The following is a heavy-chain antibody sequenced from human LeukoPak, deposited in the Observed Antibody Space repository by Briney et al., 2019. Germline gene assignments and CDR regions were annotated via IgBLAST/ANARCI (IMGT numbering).Heavy chain of an antibody. CDR2: ISTYNGNT. CDR3: ARVGADCGGGSCYEDYFDY. V-gene: IGHV1-18*01. D-gene: IGHD2-15*01. Sequence: GASVKVSCKASGYTFTNYGISWVRQAPGQGLEWMGWISTYNGNTNYAQKFQGRVTMTTDTSTSTAYMELRSLRSDDTAVFYCARVGADCGGGSCYEDYFDYWGQGTLVTVSS. CDR1: GYTFTNYG. J-gene: IGHJ4*02.